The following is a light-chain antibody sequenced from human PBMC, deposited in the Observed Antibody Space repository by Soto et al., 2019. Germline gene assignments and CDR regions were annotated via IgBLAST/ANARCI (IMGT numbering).Light chain of an antibody. Sequence: QSALTQPASVSGSPGQSITISCTGTSGDVGGYAYVSWYQQHPGKAPQLIIYDVSNRPSGVSNRFSGSRSGNTASLTISGLQAEDEADYYCNSYTYGSTDVFGTGTKLTVL. CDR3: NSYTYGSTDV. CDR1: SGDVGGYAY. V-gene: IGLV2-14*01. CDR2: DVS. J-gene: IGLJ1*01.